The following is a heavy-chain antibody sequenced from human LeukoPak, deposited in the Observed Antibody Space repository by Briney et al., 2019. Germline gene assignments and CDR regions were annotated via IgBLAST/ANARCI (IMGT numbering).Heavy chain of an antibody. D-gene: IGHD4-23*01. V-gene: IGHV3-23*01. CDR2: ISGSGGST. CDR3: AKPAISHGGNSVGPFDY. CDR1: GFTFSSYA. Sequence: GRSLRLSCAAAGFTFSSYAMSWVRQAPGKGMEWVSAISGSGGSTYYADSVKGRFTISRDNSKNTLYLQMNSLRAEDTAVYYCAKPAISHGGNSVGPFDYWGQGTLVTVSS. J-gene: IGHJ4*02.